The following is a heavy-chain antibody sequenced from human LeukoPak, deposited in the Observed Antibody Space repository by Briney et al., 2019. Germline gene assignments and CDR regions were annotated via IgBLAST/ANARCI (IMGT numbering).Heavy chain of an antibody. D-gene: IGHD2-15*01. CDR2: INHSGST. CDR3: ARGLLLS. V-gene: IGHV4-34*01. CDR1: GESLNSYY. J-gene: IGHJ3*01. Sequence: SETLSLTCAVYGESLNSYYWSWIRQSPGKGLEWIGEINHSGSTNYNPSLKSRVTISVDTSKNQFSLKLSSVTAADTAVYYCARGLLLSWGQGTMVTVSS.